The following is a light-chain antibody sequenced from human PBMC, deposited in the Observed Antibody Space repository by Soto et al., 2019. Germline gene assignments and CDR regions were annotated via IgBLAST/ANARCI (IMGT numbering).Light chain of an antibody. CDR3: ISYATSSTDV. Sequence: QSALTQPASVSGSPGQSITISCTGTSSDVGGYNYVSWYQQHPGKAPKLMIYEVSNRPSGVSNRFSGSKSGNTASLTISGLQAEDEADYSCISYATSSTDVYGIATKVTV. CDR1: SSDVGGYNY. V-gene: IGLV2-14*01. CDR2: EVS. J-gene: IGLJ1*01.